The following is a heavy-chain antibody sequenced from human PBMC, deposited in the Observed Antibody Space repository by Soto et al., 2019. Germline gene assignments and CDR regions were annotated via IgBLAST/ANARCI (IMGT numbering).Heavy chain of an antibody. CDR3: ARGPYYGSGSYYKSEAFDI. CDR2: INHSGST. Sequence: SETLSLTCAVYGGSFSGYYWSWIRQPPGKGLEWIGEINHSGSTNYNPSLKSRVTISVDTSKKQFSLKLSSVTAADTAVYYCARGPYYGSGSYYKSEAFDIWGQGTMVTVSS. J-gene: IGHJ3*02. CDR1: GGSFSGYY. D-gene: IGHD3-10*01. V-gene: IGHV4-34*01.